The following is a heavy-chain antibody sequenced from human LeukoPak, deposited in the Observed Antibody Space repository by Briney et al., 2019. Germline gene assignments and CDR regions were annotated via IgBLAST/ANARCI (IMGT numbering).Heavy chain of an antibody. CDR3: AKDLYDSSGFVGWFDP. J-gene: IGHJ5*02. CDR1: GIPLSRHA. Sequence: PGGSPRPSRAAPGIPLSRHAMSRVRPAPGKGLEWVPAISGSGGSTYYADSVKGRFTISRDNSKNTLYLQMNSLRAEDTAVYYCAKDLYDSSGFVGWFDPWGQGTLVTVSS. D-gene: IGHD3-22*01. CDR2: ISGSGGST. V-gene: IGHV3-23*01.